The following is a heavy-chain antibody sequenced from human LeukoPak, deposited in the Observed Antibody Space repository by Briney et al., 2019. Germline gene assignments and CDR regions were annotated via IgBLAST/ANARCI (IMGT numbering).Heavy chain of an antibody. J-gene: IGHJ3*02. CDR2: IYYSGST. CDR3: ARSALRRGDAFDI. CDR1: GGSISSYY. V-gene: IGHV4-59*08. Sequence: SETLSLTCTVSGGSISSYYWSWIRQPPGKGLEWIGYIYYSGSTNYNPSLKSRVTISVDTSKNQFSLKLSSVTAADTAVYYCARSALRRGDAFDIWGQGTMVTVSS.